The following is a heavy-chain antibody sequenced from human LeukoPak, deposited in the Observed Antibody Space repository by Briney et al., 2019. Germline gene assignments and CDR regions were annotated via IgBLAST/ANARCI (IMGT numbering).Heavy chain of an antibody. CDR1: GFTFSSYS. D-gene: IGHD4-17*01. CDR3: ARDRYMTTVAPQLFDY. CDR2: ISSSSGYI. J-gene: IGHJ4*02. V-gene: IGHV3-21*01. Sequence: PGGSLRLSCAASGFTFSSYSMNWVRQAPGKGLEWVSSISSSSGYIYYADSVKGRFTISRDNAKNSLYLQMNSLRAEDTAVYYCARDRYMTTVAPQLFDYWGQGTLVTVSS.